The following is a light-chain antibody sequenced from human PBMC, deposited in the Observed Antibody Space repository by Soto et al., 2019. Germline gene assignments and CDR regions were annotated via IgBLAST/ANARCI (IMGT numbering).Light chain of an antibody. CDR3: QQYHKWPPIT. CDR1: QSVSNN. J-gene: IGKJ5*01. V-gene: IGKV3-15*01. Sequence: EIVMTQSPATLSVSPGESATLSCRASQSVSNNLTWYQQKPGQPPRLLIYGASTRATGVTARFRGGGSGTEFTLTISSLQSEDSAVYYCQQYHKWPPITFGQGTRLEIK. CDR2: GAS.